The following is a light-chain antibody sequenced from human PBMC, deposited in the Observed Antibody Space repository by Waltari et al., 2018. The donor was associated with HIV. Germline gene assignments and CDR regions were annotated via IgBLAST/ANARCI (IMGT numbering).Light chain of an antibody. V-gene: IGKV1-33*01. J-gene: IGKJ2*01. CDR2: DAS. CDR1: QDIRNY. Sequence: DIQMTQYPSSLSASVGDRVTLTCQASQDIRNYLNWYQQKPGKAPKLLIYDASNLETGVPSRFSGSGSGTDFTFTISSLQPEDIATYYCLQYNNLPPYTFGQGTKLEIK. CDR3: LQYNNLPPYT.